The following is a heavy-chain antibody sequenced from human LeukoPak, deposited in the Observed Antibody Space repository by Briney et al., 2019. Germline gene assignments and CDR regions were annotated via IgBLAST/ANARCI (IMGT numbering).Heavy chain of an antibody. J-gene: IGHJ4*02. CDR3: AKGPRTVRFGDRHKGIFDY. Sequence: GGSLRLSCAVSGLTFSSYEMNWVRQAPGKGLEWVSDITGSGGRTYYADSVKGRFTISRDNSKNTLYLQMNSLRAEDTAIYYCAKGPRTVRFGDRHKGIFDYWGQGTLVTVSS. CDR2: ITGSGGRT. V-gene: IGHV3-23*01. CDR1: GLTFSSYE. D-gene: IGHD3-10*01.